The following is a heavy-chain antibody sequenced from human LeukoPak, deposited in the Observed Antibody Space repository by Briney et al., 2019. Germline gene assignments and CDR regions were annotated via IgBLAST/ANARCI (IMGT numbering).Heavy chain of an antibody. J-gene: IGHJ4*02. CDR2: INHSGST. CDR3: ARRTFGSSLRDY. V-gene: IGHV4-34*01. D-gene: IGHD6-6*01. Sequence: SETLSLTCAVYGGSFSGYYWSWIRQPPGKGLEWIGEINHSGSTNYNPSLKSRLTISGDTSKNQFSLKLSSVTAADTAVYYCARRTFGSSLRDYWGQGTLVTVSS. CDR1: GGSFSGYY.